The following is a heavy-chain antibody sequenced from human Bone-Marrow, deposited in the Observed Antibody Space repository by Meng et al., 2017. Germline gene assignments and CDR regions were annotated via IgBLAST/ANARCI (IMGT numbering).Heavy chain of an antibody. CDR3: ARGFLDYYDSSGYYYVD. V-gene: IGHV1-8*01. CDR1: GYTFTSYD. D-gene: IGHD3-22*01. Sequence: ASVKVSCKASGYTFTSYDINWVRQATGQGLEWMGWMNPNSGNTGYAQKFQGRVTMTRNTSISTAYMEPSSLRSEDTAVYYCARGFLDYYDSSGYYYVDWGQGTLVTVSS. CDR2: MNPNSGNT. J-gene: IGHJ4*02.